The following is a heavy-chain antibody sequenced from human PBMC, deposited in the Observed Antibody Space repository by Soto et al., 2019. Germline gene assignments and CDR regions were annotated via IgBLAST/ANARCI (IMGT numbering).Heavy chain of an antibody. D-gene: IGHD4-17*01. Sequence: EVLLVESGGGLVQPGRSLRLSCVASGFIADDYAMHWVRQAPGKGLEWVSGISSNSATINYADSVKGRFTISRDHAKISLFLQMHRLRPEDTAFYYCVKDMKWGGMTTIHYFDSWGQGTLVTVSS. CDR2: ISSNSATI. V-gene: IGHV3-9*02. CDR1: GFIADDYA. J-gene: IGHJ4*02. CDR3: VKDMKWGGMTTIHYFDS.